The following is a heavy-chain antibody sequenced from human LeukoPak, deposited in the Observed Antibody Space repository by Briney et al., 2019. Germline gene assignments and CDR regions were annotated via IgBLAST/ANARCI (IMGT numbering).Heavy chain of an antibody. CDR2: ISGSGGST. J-gene: IGHJ4*02. CDR3: AKAPPSPPRAHYDILTGTGGIVY. CDR1: GFTFSSYA. V-gene: IGHV3-23*01. D-gene: IGHD3-9*01. Sequence: GGSLRLSCAVSGFTFSSYAMSWVRQAPGKGLEWVAAISGSGGSTYYADSVKGRFTISRDNSKNTLYLQMNSLRAEDTAVYYCAKAPPSPPRAHYDILTGTGGIVYWGQGTLVTVSS.